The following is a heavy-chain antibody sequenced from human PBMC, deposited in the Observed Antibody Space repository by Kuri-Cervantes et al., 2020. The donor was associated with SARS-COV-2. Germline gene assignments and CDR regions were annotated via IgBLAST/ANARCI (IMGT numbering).Heavy chain of an antibody. CDR1: GYSISSGYY. CDR2: INHSGST. D-gene: IGHD6-13*01. V-gene: IGHV4-38-2*01. CDR3: ARVPEGGYSFQH. J-gene: IGHJ1*01. Sequence: GSLRLSCAVSGYSISSGYYWGWIRQPPGKGLEWIGSINHSGSTNYNPSLKSRVTISVDTSKNQFSLKLSSVTAADTAMYYCARVPEGGYSFQHWGQGTLVTVSS.